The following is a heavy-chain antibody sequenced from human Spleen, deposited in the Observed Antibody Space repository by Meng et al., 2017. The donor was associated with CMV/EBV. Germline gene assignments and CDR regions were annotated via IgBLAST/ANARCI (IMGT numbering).Heavy chain of an antibody. D-gene: IGHD3-22*01. CDR1: GFTVSSNY. V-gene: IGHV3-53*01. Sequence: GESLKISCAASGFTVSSNYMNWVRQAPGKGLEWVSVIYSGGSAYYADSVRDRFTISRDNPKNTVHLQMNSLRAEDTAVYYCTRDIGYYWFDPWGQGTLVTVSS. CDR2: IYSGGSA. J-gene: IGHJ5*02. CDR3: TRDIGYYWFDP.